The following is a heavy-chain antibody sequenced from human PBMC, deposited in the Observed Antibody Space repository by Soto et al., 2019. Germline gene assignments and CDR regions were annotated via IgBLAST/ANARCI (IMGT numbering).Heavy chain of an antibody. V-gene: IGHV4-61*01. CDR1: GGSLSGGSYY. CDR2: IYDSGAT. Sequence: SETLSLTXTVSGGSLSGGSYYWNWIRQPPGKQMEWIGYIYDSGATKYNPSLKSRVTISQDTSKNQFSLKMNSVTPSDTAVYYCARDWGPYWFDPWGQGILVTVSS. CDR3: ARDWGPYWFDP. D-gene: IGHD3-16*01. J-gene: IGHJ5*02.